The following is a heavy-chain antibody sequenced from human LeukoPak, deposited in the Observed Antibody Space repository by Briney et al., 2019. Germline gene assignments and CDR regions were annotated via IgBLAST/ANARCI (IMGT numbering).Heavy chain of an antibody. Sequence: ASVKVSCKASGYTFIGYYMHWVRQAPGQGLEWMGWISPNRGDTNYAQKFQGRVTMTRDTSISTAHMELSSLTSDDTAVYYCARWNGDFDDYWGQGTLVTVSS. CDR3: ARWNGDFDDY. CDR2: ISPNRGDT. D-gene: IGHD4-17*01. V-gene: IGHV1-2*02. J-gene: IGHJ4*02. CDR1: GYTFIGYY.